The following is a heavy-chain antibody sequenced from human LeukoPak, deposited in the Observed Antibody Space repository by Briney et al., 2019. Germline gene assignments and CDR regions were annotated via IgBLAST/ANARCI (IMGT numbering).Heavy chain of an antibody. CDR1: GFTVSSNY. CDR3: AGTHYSSSYIFDF. CDR2: IYAGGST. V-gene: IGHV3-66*01. D-gene: IGHD2-15*01. J-gene: IGHJ4*02. Sequence: GGSLRLSCAASGFTVSSNYMNWVRQAPGKGLEWVSVIYAGGSTYYAASVKSSFTISSDNSKNTLYLQMNSLRAEDTAVYYCAGTHYSSSYIFDFWGQGTLVTVSS.